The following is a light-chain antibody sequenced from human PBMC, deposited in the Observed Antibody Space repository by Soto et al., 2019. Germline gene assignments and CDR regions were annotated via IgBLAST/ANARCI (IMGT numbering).Light chain of an antibody. CDR3: QQYGSSRLT. Sequence: EIVLTQSPATLSLSPGERATLSCRASQSVSSSNLAWYQQIPGQAPRLLIYGASSRATGIPDRFSGSGSGTDFTLTISRLEPEDFAVYYCQQYGSSRLTFGGGTKVDIK. V-gene: IGKV3-20*01. J-gene: IGKJ4*01. CDR1: QSVSSSN. CDR2: GAS.